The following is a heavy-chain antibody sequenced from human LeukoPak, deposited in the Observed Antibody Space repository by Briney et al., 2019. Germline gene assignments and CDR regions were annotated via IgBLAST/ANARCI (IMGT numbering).Heavy chain of an antibody. Sequence: PGGSLRLSCAASGFPFSSYSMNWVRQAPGKGLEWVSYISSSSSAIYYADSVKGRFTISRDNAKNSLYLQMNSLRDEDTAVYYCARDRVGYPKYYFDYWGQGTLVTVSS. V-gene: IGHV3-48*02. J-gene: IGHJ4*02. D-gene: IGHD5-12*01. CDR3: ARDRVGYPKYYFDY. CDR2: ISSSSSAI. CDR1: GFPFSSYS.